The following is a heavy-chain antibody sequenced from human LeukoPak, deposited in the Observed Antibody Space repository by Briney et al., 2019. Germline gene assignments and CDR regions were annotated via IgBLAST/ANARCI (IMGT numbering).Heavy chain of an antibody. Sequence: GGSLRLSCAASGFTFSSYAMHWVRQAPGKGLEWVAVISYDGSNKYYADSVKGRFTISRDNSKNTLYLQMNSLRAEDTAVYYCARDEGEWLRSDNGIDYWGQGTLVTVSS. D-gene: IGHD5-12*01. V-gene: IGHV3-30-3*01. CDR2: ISYDGSNK. CDR1: GFTFSSYA. CDR3: ARDEGEWLRSDNGIDY. J-gene: IGHJ4*02.